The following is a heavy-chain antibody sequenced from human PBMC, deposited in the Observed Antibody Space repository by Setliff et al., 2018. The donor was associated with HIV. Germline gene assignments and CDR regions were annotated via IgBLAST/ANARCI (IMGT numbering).Heavy chain of an antibody. CDR1: GYIITELS. J-gene: IGHJ4*02. D-gene: IGHD3-22*01. CDR3: ARTPGTHYYDRSANFHYFDY. V-gene: IGHV1-24*01. CDR2: FDPEDGET. Sequence: GASVKVSCKVSGYIITELSMHWVRQAPGKGLEWVGDFDPEDGETMYAQKFQGRVTLTEDTSTDTAYMELSSLRSEDTAVYYCARTPGTHYYDRSANFHYFDYWGQGALVTVSS.